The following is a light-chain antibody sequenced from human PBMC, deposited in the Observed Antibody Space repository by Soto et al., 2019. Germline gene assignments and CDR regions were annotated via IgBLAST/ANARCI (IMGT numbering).Light chain of an antibody. J-gene: IGKJ1*01. CDR1: HNVRSS. V-gene: IGKV3-20*01. CDR2: AAS. Sequence: EIVMTPSPATLSVSPGERATLSCRASHNVRSSLAGYQQQPGRAPRLLIYAASSRATGIPDRFTGSGARADFTLTISRLEPEDVAVYYCHQYGSSPPWTFGQGTKVDIK. CDR3: HQYGSSPPWT.